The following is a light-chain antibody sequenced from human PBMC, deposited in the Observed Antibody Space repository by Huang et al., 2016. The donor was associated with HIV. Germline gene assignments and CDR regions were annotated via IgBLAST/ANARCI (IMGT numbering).Light chain of an antibody. CDR2: AAS. V-gene: IGKV3-15*01. CDR3: QQYNKWPPEYT. CDR1: QSVNTN. J-gene: IGKJ2*01. Sequence: VMMSQSPATLAASPGERVTLSCGASQSVNTNLAWYQQKPGQPPRLLIYAASTRATGVPARCAGSGSGTEFTLTIDSLQYDDFAVYYCQQYNKWPPEYTFGQGTRLEIK.